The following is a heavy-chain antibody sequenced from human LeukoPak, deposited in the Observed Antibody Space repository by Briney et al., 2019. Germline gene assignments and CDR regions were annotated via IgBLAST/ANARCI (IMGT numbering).Heavy chain of an antibody. V-gene: IGHV3-23*01. D-gene: IGHD2-15*01. Sequence: GGSMRLSCAASGFTFSSYAMSWVRQAPGKGLECISGISGSGGSTYYEVSVKGRFTISRDNYTSPLYLQMTSLRDEDTAVYYCAKVSVVVVAATFDYWGQGTLVTVSS. CDR1: GFTFSSYA. CDR3: AKVSVVVVAATFDY. J-gene: IGHJ4*02. CDR2: ISGSGGST.